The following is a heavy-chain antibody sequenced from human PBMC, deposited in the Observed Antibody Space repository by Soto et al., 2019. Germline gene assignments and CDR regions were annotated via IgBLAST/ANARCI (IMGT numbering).Heavy chain of an antibody. CDR1: GFTVSSYA. D-gene: IGHD1-26*01. Sequence: GGSLRLSCAASGFTVSSYAMSWVRQAPGKGLEWVSAISGSGGSTYYADSVKGRFTISRDNSKNTLYLQMNSLRAEDTAVYYCAKDLEDMGYYYYGMDVWGQGTTVTVSS. V-gene: IGHV3-23*01. CDR3: AKDLEDMGYYYYGMDV. J-gene: IGHJ6*02. CDR2: ISGSGGST.